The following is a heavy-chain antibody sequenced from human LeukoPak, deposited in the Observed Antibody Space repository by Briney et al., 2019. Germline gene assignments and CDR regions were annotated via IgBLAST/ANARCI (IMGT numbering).Heavy chain of an antibody. CDR2: ISPSGNT. D-gene: IGHD4-11*01. V-gene: IGHV4-34*01. J-gene: IGHJ4*02. CDR1: GGSFTIYS. Sequence: SETLSLTCAVYGGSFTIYSWTWIRQPPGKSLEWVGEISPSGNTQYNPSLKSRVTISLDASKSQFYLKLNSVTAADTAVYYCARRVRSADYRLDYWGQGALVTVSS. CDR3: ARRVRSADYRLDY.